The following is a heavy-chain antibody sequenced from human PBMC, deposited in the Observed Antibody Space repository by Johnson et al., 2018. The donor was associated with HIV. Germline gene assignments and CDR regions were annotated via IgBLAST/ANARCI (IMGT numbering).Heavy chain of an antibody. CDR2: IRYDGSNK. D-gene: IGHD3-22*01. J-gene: IGHJ3*02. CDR1: GFTFSSYG. CDR3: ARDMGYNYYDSSGHTARYYAFDM. V-gene: IGHV3-30*02. Sequence: QVHLVESGGGVVQPGGSLRLSCAASGFTFSSYGMHWVRQAPGKGLEWVAFIRYDGSNKYYADSVKGRFTISRDNAKNSLYLQMNSLRDEDTALYYCARDMGYNYYDSSGHTARYYAFDMWGQGTMVTVSS.